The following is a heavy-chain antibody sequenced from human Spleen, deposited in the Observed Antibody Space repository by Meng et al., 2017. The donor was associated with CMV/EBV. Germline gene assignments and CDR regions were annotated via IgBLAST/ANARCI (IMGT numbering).Heavy chain of an antibody. CDR1: GFTFSSYS. CDR3: AKDPGVAAAGSNAIDC. D-gene: IGHD6-13*01. V-gene: IGHV3-30*02. J-gene: IGHJ4*02. CDR2: VRHDGSHE. Sequence: LSLTCAASGFTFSSYSMNWVRQAPGKGLEWVAFVRHDGSHEYYVDSVKGRFTIFRDNFQNSVYLQMSSLRPEDTAVYYCAKDPGVAAAGSNAIDCWGQGTLVTVSS.